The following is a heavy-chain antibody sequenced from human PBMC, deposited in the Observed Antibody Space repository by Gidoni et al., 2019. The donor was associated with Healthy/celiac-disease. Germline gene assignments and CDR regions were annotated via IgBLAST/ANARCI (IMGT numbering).Heavy chain of an antibody. V-gene: IGHV1-58*01. CDR3: AADRSPGSYYSLWAFDI. CDR2: IVVGSGNT. D-gene: IGHD1-26*01. CDR1: GFTFTSSA. Sequence: QMQLVQSGPEVKKPGTSVKVSCKSSGFTFTSSAVQWVRQARGQRLEWVGWIVVGSGNTNYAQKFQERVTITRDMSTSTAYMELSSLRSEDTAVYYCAADRSPGSYYSLWAFDIWGQGTMVTVSS. J-gene: IGHJ3*02.